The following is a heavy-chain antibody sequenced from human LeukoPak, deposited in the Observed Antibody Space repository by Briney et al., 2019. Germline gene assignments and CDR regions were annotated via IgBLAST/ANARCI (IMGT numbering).Heavy chain of an antibody. Sequence: ASVKVSCKASGYTFTCYYMHWVRQAPGQGLEWMGRINPNSGGTNYAQKFQGRVTMTRDTSISTAYMELSRLRSDDTAVYYCATFGYSGYGGFDYWGQGTLVTVSS. V-gene: IGHV1-2*06. CDR3: ATFGYSGYGGFDY. D-gene: IGHD5-12*01. J-gene: IGHJ4*02. CDR2: INPNSGGT. CDR1: GYTFTCYY.